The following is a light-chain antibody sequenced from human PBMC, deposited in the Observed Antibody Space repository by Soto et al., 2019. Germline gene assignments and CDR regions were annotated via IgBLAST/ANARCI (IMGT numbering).Light chain of an antibody. CDR3: QQYHAWPET. CDR2: DAS. CDR1: QSVSSN. Sequence: EKVMTQSPATLSVSPGERATLSCRASQSVSSNLAWYQQKPGQAPRLLIYDASTRATGIPARFSGSGSGTEFTLTISSLQSEDLAVYYCQQYHAWPETFGQGTKV. V-gene: IGKV3-15*01. J-gene: IGKJ1*01.